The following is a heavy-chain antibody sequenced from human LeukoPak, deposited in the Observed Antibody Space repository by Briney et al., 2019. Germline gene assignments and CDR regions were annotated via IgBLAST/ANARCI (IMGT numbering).Heavy chain of an antibody. V-gene: IGHV3-15*01. J-gene: IGHJ3*02. CDR2: IKSRADGGTP. CDR1: GFTFRDAW. Sequence: GGSLRLSCAASGFTFRDAWMIWVRQAPGKGREGVGRIKSRADGGTPDYAAPVTGRFTISRDDSNGTLFLQMSSLTTEDTAVYYCATQGVLDAFDIWGQGTMVIVSS. CDR3: ATQGVLDAFDI. D-gene: IGHD3-10*01.